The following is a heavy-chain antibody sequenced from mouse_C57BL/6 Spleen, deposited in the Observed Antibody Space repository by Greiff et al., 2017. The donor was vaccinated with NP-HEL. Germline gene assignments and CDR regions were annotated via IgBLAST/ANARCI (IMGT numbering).Heavy chain of an antibody. CDR1: GYTFTDYN. CDR2: INPNNGGT. Sequence: EVQLQQSGPELVKPGASVKIPCKASGYTFTDYNMDWVKQSHGKSLEWIGDINPNNGGTIYNQKFKGKATLTVDKSSSTAYMELRSLTSEDTAVYYCARSRVITTVVEYYFDYWGQGTTLTVSS. V-gene: IGHV1-18*01. CDR3: ARSRVITTVVEYYFDY. D-gene: IGHD1-1*01. J-gene: IGHJ2*01.